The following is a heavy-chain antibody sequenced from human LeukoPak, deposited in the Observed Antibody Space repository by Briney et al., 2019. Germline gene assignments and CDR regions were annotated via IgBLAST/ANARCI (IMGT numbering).Heavy chain of an antibody. J-gene: IGHJ3*02. D-gene: IGHD6-19*01. CDR3: ARLYSSGWYFIKEVFDAFDI. CDR2: IYYSGST. Sequence: PSETLSLTCTVSGGSISSSSYYWGWIRQPPGKGLEWIGSIYYSGSTYYNPSLKSRVTISVDTSKNQFSLKLSSVTAADMAVYYCARLYSSGWYFIKEVFDAFDIWGQGTMVTVSS. CDR1: GGSISSSSYY. V-gene: IGHV4-39*01.